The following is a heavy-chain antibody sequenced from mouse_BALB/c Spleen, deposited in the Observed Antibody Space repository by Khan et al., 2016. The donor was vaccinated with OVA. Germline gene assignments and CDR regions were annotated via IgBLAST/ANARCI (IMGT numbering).Heavy chain of an antibody. D-gene: IGHD1-1*01. V-gene: IGHV3-2*02. CDR2: ISYSGRT. CDR1: GYSITSDYD. Sequence: EVELVESGPGLVKPSQSLSLTCTVTGYSITSDYDWNWIRQFPGNKLEWMGYISYSGRTSSNPSLKSRISITRDTSKNQFFLQLNSVTTEDTATYYCARSVTITTVVATDFDYWGQGTTLTVSS. J-gene: IGHJ2*01. CDR3: ARSVTITTVVATDFDY.